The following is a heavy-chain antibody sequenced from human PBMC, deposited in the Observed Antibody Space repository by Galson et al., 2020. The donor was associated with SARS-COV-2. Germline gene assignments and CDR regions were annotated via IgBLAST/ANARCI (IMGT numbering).Heavy chain of an antibody. CDR1: GFTFSNHF. Sequence: GGSLRLSCTASGFTFSNHFIHWVRQAPGKGLEWMADVSGDGGRRYYADSVKGRFTISRDNSKNTVYLELNSLRTEDTAVYYCARDRGWSGDYWGQGTLVTVSS. D-gene: IGHD3-10*02. V-gene: IGHV3-30*03. CDR3: ARDRGWSGDY. J-gene: IGHJ4*02. CDR2: VSGDGGRR.